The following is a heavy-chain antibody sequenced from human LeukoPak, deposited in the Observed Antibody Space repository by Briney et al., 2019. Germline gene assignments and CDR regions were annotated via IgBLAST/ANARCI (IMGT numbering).Heavy chain of an antibody. V-gene: IGHV1-46*02. Sequence: ASVSVSCKASGYNLNTYHMHWVRQAPGQGLEWMGIITSTGTTTICAQKFQGRVTMIRDTSTSTVYMDLSSLRSDDTAVYYCATEYVRTHYFDWWGQGTLVTVSS. CDR1: GYNLNTYH. J-gene: IGHJ4*02. D-gene: IGHD3-16*01. CDR3: ATEYVRTHYFDW. CDR2: ITSTGTTT.